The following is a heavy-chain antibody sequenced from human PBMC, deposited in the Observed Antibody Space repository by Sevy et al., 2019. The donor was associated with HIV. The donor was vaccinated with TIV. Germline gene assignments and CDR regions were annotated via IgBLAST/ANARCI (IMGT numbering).Heavy chain of an antibody. CDR3: TTGTPRGTGDRYQH. J-gene: IGHJ1*01. Sequence: WGSLRLSCAASGFTFSNAWMNWVRQAPGKGLEWVGRIKSKTAGGTTDYAAPVKGRFTISRDDSKNTVFLQMNSLKTEDTAMYYCTTGTPRGTGDRYQHWGQGTLVTVSS. V-gene: IGHV3-15*07. D-gene: IGHD1-1*01. CDR1: GFTFSNAW. CDR2: IKSKTAGGTT.